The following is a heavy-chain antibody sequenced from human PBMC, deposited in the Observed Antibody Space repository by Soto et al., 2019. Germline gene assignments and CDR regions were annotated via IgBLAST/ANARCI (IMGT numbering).Heavy chain of an antibody. Sequence: GASVKVSCKASGYTFTGYYMHWVRQAPGRGLEWMGWINPNSGGTNYAQKFQGRVTMARDTSISTAYMELSRLRSEDTAVYYCARVPAYYYDSSGYRGLMDVWGQGTTVTVSS. J-gene: IGHJ6*02. CDR1: GYTFTGYY. D-gene: IGHD3-22*01. CDR2: INPNSGGT. CDR3: ARVPAYYYDSSGYRGLMDV. V-gene: IGHV1-2*02.